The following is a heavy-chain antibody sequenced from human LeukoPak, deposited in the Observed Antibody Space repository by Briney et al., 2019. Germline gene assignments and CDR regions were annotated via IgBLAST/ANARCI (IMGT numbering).Heavy chain of an antibody. Sequence: QPGGSPRLSCAASGFTFSSYEMNWVRQAPGKGLEWVSYISSSGSTIYYADSVKGRFTISRDNAKNSLYLQMNSLRAEDTAVYYCARDLGYYDSSGYYYGSSYYYYYYGMDVWGQGTTVTVSS. CDR3: ARDLGYYDSSGYYYGSSYYYYYYGMDV. D-gene: IGHD3-22*01. CDR1: GFTFSSYE. V-gene: IGHV3-48*03. J-gene: IGHJ6*02. CDR2: ISSSGSTI.